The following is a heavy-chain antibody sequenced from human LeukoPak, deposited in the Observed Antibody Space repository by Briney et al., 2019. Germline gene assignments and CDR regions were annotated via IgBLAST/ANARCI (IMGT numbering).Heavy chain of an antibody. D-gene: IGHD6-13*01. J-gene: IGHJ4*02. Sequence: GGSLRLSCAASGLPFSYHYMSWLPPAPGKALEEVSCISSGSSYTKFAATVKGRFTISRDNAKNSLYLQMTSLRAEDTAVYYCATGQQLAPGQVHSGQGTLVTVSS. CDR1: GLPFSYHY. CDR2: ISSGSSYT. CDR3: ATGQQLAPGQVH. V-gene: IGHV3-11*03.